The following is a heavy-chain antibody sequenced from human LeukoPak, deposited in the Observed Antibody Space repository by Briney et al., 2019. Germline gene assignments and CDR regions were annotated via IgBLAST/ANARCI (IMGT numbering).Heavy chain of an antibody. CDR2: IWFDGSNK. Sequence: PGGSLRLSCAASGFTFSSYAMHWVRQAPGKGLEWVAIIWFDGSNKYHADSVQGRFTISRDNSQNTLFLQMNNVRAEDTALYYCARGLGYSYGHGIDYWGQGTLVAVSS. CDR1: GFTFSSYA. V-gene: IGHV3-33*01. J-gene: IGHJ4*02. D-gene: IGHD5-18*01. CDR3: ARGLGYSYGHGIDY.